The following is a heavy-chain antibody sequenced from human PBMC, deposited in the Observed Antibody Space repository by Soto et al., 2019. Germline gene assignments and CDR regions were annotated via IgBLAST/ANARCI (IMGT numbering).Heavy chain of an antibody. Sequence: SETLSLTCTVSGGSISSYYWSWIRQPPGKGLEWIGYIYYSGSTNYNPSLKSRVTISVDTSKNQFSLKLSSVTAADTAVYYCARGCTNGVCYIDYWGQGTLVTVSS. J-gene: IGHJ4*02. CDR3: ARGCTNGVCYIDY. V-gene: IGHV4-59*01. D-gene: IGHD2-8*01. CDR1: GGSISSYY. CDR2: IYYSGST.